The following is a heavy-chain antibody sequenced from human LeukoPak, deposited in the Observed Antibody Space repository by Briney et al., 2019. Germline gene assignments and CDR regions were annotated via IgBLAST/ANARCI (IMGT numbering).Heavy chain of an antibody. CDR1: GFTFSSYW. CDR3: AKASYYDSSGYYQDY. V-gene: IGHV3-7*03. CDR2: IKQDGSEK. Sequence: GGSLRLSCAASGFTFSSYWMSWVRQAPGKGLEWVANIKQDGSEKYYVDSVKGRFTISRDNSKNTLYLQMNSLRAEDTAVYYCAKASYYDSSGYYQDYWGQGTLVTVSS. D-gene: IGHD3-22*01. J-gene: IGHJ4*02.